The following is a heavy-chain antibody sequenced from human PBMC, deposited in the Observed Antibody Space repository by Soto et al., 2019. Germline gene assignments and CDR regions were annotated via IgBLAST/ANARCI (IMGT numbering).Heavy chain of an antibody. CDR2: ISYDGSNK. CDR3: AKESSGWQYYYYGMDV. D-gene: IGHD6-19*01. V-gene: IGHV3-30*18. Sequence: QVQLVESGGGVVQPGRSLRLSCAASGFTFSSYGMHWVRQAPGKGLEWVAVISYDGSNKYYADSVKGRFTISRDNSKNTLYPQMNSLRAEDTAVYYCAKESSGWQYYYYGMDVWGQGTTVTVSS. J-gene: IGHJ6*02. CDR1: GFTFSSYG.